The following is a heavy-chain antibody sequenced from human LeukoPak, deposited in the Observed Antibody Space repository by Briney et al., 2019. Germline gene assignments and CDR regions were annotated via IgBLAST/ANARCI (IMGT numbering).Heavy chain of an antibody. D-gene: IGHD3-10*02. V-gene: IGHV3-7*03. CDR2: IKTDGSEK. CDR3: VSAVRGSSFAI. Sequence: GGSLRLSCAASGFIFSNYWMGWVRQAPGKGLESLANIKTDGSEKYYVDSVKGRFSISRDNAKNSLYLQMNSLRAEDTAVCYCVSAVRGSSFAICGQGTKVTVSS. CDR1: GFIFSNYW. J-gene: IGHJ3*02.